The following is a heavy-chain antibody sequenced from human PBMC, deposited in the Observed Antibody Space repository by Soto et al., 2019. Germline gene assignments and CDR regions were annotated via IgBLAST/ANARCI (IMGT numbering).Heavy chain of an antibody. D-gene: IGHD4-17*01. CDR3: VSQRTTVPTQAYFDY. Sequence: LSLTCTVAGGSVTNSSYYWGWIRQSPGKGLEWIGSVYYRGRSYSKSSVKSRVTISVDTSKNRFSLSLNSVTASDTAVYFCVSQRTTVPTQAYFDYWGPGALVTVSS. CDR1: GGSVTNSSYY. J-gene: IGHJ4*02. V-gene: IGHV4-39*01. CDR2: VYYRGRS.